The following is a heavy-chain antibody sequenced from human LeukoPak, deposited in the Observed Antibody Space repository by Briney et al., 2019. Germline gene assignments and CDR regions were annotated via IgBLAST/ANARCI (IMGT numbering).Heavy chain of an antibody. CDR2: INPSGGST. Sequence: ASVKVFCKASGYTFTSYYMHWVRQAPGQGLEWMGIINPSGGSTSYAQKFQGRVTMTRDTSTSTVYMELSSLRSEDTAVYYCARRNTPPKGERDEAFDIWGQGTMVTVSS. CDR3: ARRNTPPKGERDEAFDI. CDR1: GYTFTSYY. J-gene: IGHJ3*02. V-gene: IGHV1-46*01. D-gene: IGHD2-2*02.